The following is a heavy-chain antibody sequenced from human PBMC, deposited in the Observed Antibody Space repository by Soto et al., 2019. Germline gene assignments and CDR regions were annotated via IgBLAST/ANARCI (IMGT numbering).Heavy chain of an antibody. V-gene: IGHV4-34*01. Sequence: QVQLQQWGAGPLRPLETLSLSCGVSGGSFSGYYWAWIRQSPGKGLEWIGEINDRGSINYNPSLTRRLSIPVDTSKNHYSLNLRSVTAADTAVYYCARESHDILTGPPWVWYFDLWGRGTLVTVSS. D-gene: IGHD3-9*01. J-gene: IGHJ2*01. CDR3: ARESHDILTGPPWVWYFDL. CDR1: GGSFSGYY. CDR2: INDRGSI.